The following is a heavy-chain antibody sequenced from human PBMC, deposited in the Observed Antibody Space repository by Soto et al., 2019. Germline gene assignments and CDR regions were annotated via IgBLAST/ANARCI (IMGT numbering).Heavy chain of an antibody. CDR3: AREKDYSRSWYVDY. CDR2: ISYDGRNK. J-gene: IGHJ4*02. V-gene: IGHV3-30*04. CDR1: GFTFSSYA. Sequence: QVQLVESGGGVVQPGRSLRLSCAASGFTFSSYAMHWVRQAPGKGLEWVAVISYDGRNKYYEDSVKGRFTISKNNSKNTLYMQKNCLRAEDTAVYYCAREKDYSRSWYVDYWGQGTLVTVSS. D-gene: IGHD6-13*01.